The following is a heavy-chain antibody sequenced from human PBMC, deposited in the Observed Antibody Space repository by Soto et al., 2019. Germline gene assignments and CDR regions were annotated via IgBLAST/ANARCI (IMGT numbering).Heavy chain of an antibody. CDR2: ISGSGGST. D-gene: IGHD2-15*01. Sequence: PGGSLRLSCAASGFTFSSYAMSWVRQAPGKGLEWVSAISGSGGSTYYADSVKGRFTISRDNSKNTLYLQMNSLRAEDTAVYYCASHPYCSGGSCYLDYFDYWGQGTLVTLSS. V-gene: IGHV3-23*01. J-gene: IGHJ4*02. CDR1: GFTFSSYA. CDR3: ASHPYCSGGSCYLDYFDY.